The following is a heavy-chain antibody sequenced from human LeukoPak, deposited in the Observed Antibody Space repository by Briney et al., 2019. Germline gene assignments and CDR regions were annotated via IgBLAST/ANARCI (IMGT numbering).Heavy chain of an antibody. V-gene: IGHV3-48*03. CDR1: GFTLNIYE. Sequence: PGGSLRLSCAASGFTLNIYEMTWVRQAPGKGLEWVSYITSSGRHTFYADSVKGRFTISRDTAKNSLYLQMNSLRGEDTAVYYCSRDISSSTRAFDIWGQGTMVTVS. CDR3: SRDISSSTRAFDI. D-gene: IGHD2-15*01. CDR2: ITSSGRHT. J-gene: IGHJ3*02.